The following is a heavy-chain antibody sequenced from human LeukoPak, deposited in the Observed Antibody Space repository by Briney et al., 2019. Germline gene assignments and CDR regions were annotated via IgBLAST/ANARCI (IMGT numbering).Heavy chain of an antibody. CDR2: IYYSGST. Sequence: SETLSLTCTVSGGSISSSSYYWGWIRQPPGKGLEWIGSIYYSGSTYYNPSLKSRVTISVDTSKNQFSLKLSSVTAADTAVYYCARTRRDNNGYYFDSWGQGTLVTVSS. CDR1: GGSISSSSYY. CDR3: ARTRRDNNGYYFDS. D-gene: IGHD3-22*01. J-gene: IGHJ4*02. V-gene: IGHV4-39*07.